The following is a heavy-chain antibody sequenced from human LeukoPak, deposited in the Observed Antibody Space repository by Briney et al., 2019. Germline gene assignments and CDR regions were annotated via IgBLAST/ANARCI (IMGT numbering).Heavy chain of an antibody. Sequence: GESLKISCAASGFTFDDYGMSWVRQAPGKGLEWVSGINWNGGSTGYADSVKGRFTISRDNAKNSLYLQMNSLRAEDTALYHCARARMRSGSYYRLDYYYGMDVWGQGTTVTVSS. J-gene: IGHJ6*02. D-gene: IGHD3-10*01. CDR1: GFTFDDYG. V-gene: IGHV3-20*01. CDR3: ARARMRSGSYYRLDYYYGMDV. CDR2: INWNGGST.